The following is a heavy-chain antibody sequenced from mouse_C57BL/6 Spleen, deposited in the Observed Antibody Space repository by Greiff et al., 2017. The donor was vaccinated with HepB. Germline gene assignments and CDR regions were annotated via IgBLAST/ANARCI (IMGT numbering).Heavy chain of an antibody. V-gene: IGHV1-64*01. CDR1: GYTFTSYW. Sequence: QVLLQQSGAELVKPGASVKLSCKASGYTFTSYWMHWVKQRPGQGLEWIGMIHPNSGSTNYNEKFKSKATLTVDKSSSTAYMQLSSLTSEDAAVYDCASGYGNYGGYYFDDLGQGTTLTVAS. J-gene: IGHJ2*01. CDR3: ASGYGNYGGYYFDD. D-gene: IGHD2-10*02. CDR2: IHPNSGST.